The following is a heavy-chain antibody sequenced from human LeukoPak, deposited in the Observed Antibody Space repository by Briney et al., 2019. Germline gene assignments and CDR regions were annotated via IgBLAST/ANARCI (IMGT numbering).Heavy chain of an antibody. J-gene: IGHJ4*02. Sequence: NPSETLSLTCTVSGGSISSGSYYWSWIRQPAGKGLEWIGRIYTSGSTNYNPSLKSRVTISVDTSKNQFSLKLSSVTAAYTAVYYCARESIYGDYGHWGQGTLVTVPS. CDR3: ARESIYGDYGH. CDR2: IYTSGST. V-gene: IGHV4-61*02. CDR1: GGSISSGSYY. D-gene: IGHD4-17*01.